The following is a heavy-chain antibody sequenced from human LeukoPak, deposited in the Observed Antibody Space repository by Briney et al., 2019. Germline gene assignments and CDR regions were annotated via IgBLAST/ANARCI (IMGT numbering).Heavy chain of an antibody. J-gene: IGHJ4*02. Sequence: PGRSLRLSCAASGFTFSSYAMHWVRQAPGKGLEWVAVISYDGSNKYYADSVKGRFTIPRDNSKNTLYLQMNSLRAEDTAVYYCARDIDSSGSDWGQGTLVTVSS. CDR2: ISYDGSNK. CDR3: ARDIDSSGSD. V-gene: IGHV3-30*04. D-gene: IGHD6-19*01. CDR1: GFTFSSYA.